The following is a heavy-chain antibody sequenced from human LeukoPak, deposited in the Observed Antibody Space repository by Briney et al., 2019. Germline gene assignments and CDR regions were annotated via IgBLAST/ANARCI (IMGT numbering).Heavy chain of an antibody. CDR3: ARGSLFSPNWFDP. Sequence: GGSLRLSCAASGFTFDDYGMSWVRQAPGKGLEWVSGINWNGGSTGYADSVKGRFTISRDNANNLLYLQLNSLRAEDTAVYYCARGSLFSPNWFDPWGQGTPVTVSS. D-gene: IGHD3-10*02. J-gene: IGHJ5*02. CDR1: GFTFDDYG. CDR2: INWNGGST. V-gene: IGHV3-20*04.